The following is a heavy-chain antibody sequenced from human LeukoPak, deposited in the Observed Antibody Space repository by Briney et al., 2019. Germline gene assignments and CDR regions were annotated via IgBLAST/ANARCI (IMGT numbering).Heavy chain of an antibody. V-gene: IGHV3-20*04. Sequence: GGPLRLPCAASGFTFDDYGMSWVRQAPGKGLEWVSGINWNGGSTGYADSVKGRFTISRDNAKNSLYLQMNSLRAEDTALYYCARSPAGPDYYDSSGYYSRFDYWGQGTLVTVSS. J-gene: IGHJ4*02. D-gene: IGHD3-22*01. CDR1: GFTFDDYG. CDR3: ARSPAGPDYYDSSGYYSRFDY. CDR2: INWNGGST.